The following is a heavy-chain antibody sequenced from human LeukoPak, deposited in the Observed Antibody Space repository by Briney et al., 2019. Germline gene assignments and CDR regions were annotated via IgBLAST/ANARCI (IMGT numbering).Heavy chain of an antibody. CDR3: ARDNGNSYSNYYYYYGMDV. J-gene: IGHJ6*02. V-gene: IGHV4-59*01. CDR1: GGSISSYY. CDR2: IYYSGST. D-gene: IGHD1/OR15-1a*01. Sequence: SETLSLTCTVSGGSISSYYWSWIRQPPGKGLEWIGYIYYSGSTNYNPSLKSRVTISVDTSKNQFSLKLSSVTAADTAVYYCARDNGNSYSNYYYYYGMDVWGQGTTVTVSS.